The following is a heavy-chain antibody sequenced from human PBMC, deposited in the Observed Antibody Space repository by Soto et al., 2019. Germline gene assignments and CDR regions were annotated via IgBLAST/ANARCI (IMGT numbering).Heavy chain of an antibody. CDR3: ASLTGTTRYYYGMDV. D-gene: IGHD1-7*01. V-gene: IGHV5-10-1*01. CDR1: GYSFTSYW. J-gene: IGHJ6*02. CDR2: IDPSDSYT. Sequence: PGESLKISCKGSGYSFTSYWISWVRQMPGKGLEWMGRIDPSDSYTNYSPSFQGHVTISADKSISTAYLQWSSLKASDTAMYYCASLTGTTRYYYGMDVWGQGTTVTVSS.